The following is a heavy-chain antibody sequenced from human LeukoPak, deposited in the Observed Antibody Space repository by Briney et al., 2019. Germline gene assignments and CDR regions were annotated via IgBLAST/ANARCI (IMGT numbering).Heavy chain of an antibody. D-gene: IGHD3-22*01. J-gene: IGHJ6*03. Sequence: TGGSLRLSCAASGFTFSSYSMNWVRQAPGKALEWVSSITSSGTYIFYADSVKGRFTISRDNAKNSLYLQINSLGPEDTAVYFCARDPYSGNYGSYYYYYMDVWGKGTTVTVSS. CDR3: ARDPYSGNYGSYYYYYMDV. V-gene: IGHV3-21*01. CDR2: ITSSGTYI. CDR1: GFTFSSYS.